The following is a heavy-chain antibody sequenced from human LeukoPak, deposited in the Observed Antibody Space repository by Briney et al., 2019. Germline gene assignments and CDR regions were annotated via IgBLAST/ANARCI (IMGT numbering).Heavy chain of an antibody. Sequence: GGSLRLSCAASGFTFSSYSMNWVRQAPGKGLEWVSSISTSISYIYYADSVKGRFTISRDNSKNTLYLQMNSLRAEDTAVYYCSKDLEQWLALNWFDPWGQGTLVTVSS. CDR2: ISTSISYI. J-gene: IGHJ5*02. CDR1: GFTFSSYS. D-gene: IGHD6-19*01. CDR3: SKDLEQWLALNWFDP. V-gene: IGHV3-21*04.